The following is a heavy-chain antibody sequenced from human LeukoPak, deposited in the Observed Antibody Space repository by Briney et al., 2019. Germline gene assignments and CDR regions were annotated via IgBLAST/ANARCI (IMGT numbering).Heavy chain of an antibody. D-gene: IGHD6-19*01. CDR1: GYTFTNND. CDR2: MSPKDGNT. J-gene: IGHJ4*02. Sequence: ASVRVSCKASGYTFTNNDINWVRQATGQGLEWLGWMSPKDGNTGYAQKFHDRVALTRDTSISTAYLELGSLTDDDTAIYYCARGNAVSGDYWGQGTLVTVSS. V-gene: IGHV1-8*01. CDR3: ARGNAVSGDY.